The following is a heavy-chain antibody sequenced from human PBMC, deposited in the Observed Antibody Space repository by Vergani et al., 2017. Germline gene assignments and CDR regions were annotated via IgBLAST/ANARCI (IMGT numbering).Heavy chain of an antibody. J-gene: IGHJ4*02. D-gene: IGHD2-2*01. CDR2: SITKSGGT. Sequence: QVQLVQSGAKGKKPGAEGKVSGKEEGGRGSSEKSRGGRKDTGEGREGRGRSITKSGGTKYAQKFQGRVTMTRDTSISTAYMELSRLRSDDTAVYYCARVWGRVVPAAMAYWGQGTLVTVSS. CDR3: ARVWGRVVPAAMAY. CDR1: GGRGSSEK. V-gene: IGHV1-2*02.